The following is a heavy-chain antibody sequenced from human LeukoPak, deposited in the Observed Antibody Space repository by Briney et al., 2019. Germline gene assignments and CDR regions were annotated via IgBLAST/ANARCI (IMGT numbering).Heavy chain of an antibody. V-gene: IGHV4-59*01. CDR1: GGSINSYD. Sequence: PSETLSLTCIVSGGSINSYDWSWIRQPPGKGLEWIGYVHHRGSTSYNPSLKSRVTISEDTSKNQFSLNLKSVTAADTAVYYCARAVGAAPFDYWGQGTLVTVSS. J-gene: IGHJ4*02. D-gene: IGHD2-15*01. CDR2: VHHRGST. CDR3: ARAVGAAPFDY.